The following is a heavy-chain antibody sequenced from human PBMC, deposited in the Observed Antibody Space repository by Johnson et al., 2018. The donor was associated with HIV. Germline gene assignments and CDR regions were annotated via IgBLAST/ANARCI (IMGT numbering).Heavy chain of an antibody. CDR1: GFTFSSYW. D-gene: IGHD1-26*01. J-gene: IGHJ3*02. CDR2: IKHDGSAK. CDR3: AKDLGEYSGSYNDDAFDI. V-gene: IGHV3-7*03. Sequence: VQLVESGGGLVQPGGSLRLSCAASGFTFSSYWMSWVRQAPGKGLEWVANIKHDGSAKYYVDSVKGRFTISRDNSKNTLYLQINSLRAEDTAIYYCAKDLGEYSGSYNDDAFDIWGQGTMVTVSS.